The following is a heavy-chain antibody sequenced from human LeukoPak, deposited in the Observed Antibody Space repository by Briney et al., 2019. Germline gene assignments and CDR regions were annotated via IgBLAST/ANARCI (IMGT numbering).Heavy chain of an antibody. J-gene: IGHJ4*02. V-gene: IGHV4-59*01. CDR1: GGSISSYY. CDR2: IYYSGST. D-gene: IGHD3-10*01. CDR3: ARGSLWFGVPVTVDY. Sequence: SETLSLTCTVSGGSISSYYWSWIRQPPGKGLEWIAYIYYSGSTYYNPSLKSRVTISVDTSKNPFYLKMSSVTAEDTAVYYCARGSLWFGVPVTVDYWGQGTLVTVSS.